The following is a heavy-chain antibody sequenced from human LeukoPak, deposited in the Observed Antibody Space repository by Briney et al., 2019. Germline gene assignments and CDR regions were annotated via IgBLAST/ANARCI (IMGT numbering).Heavy chain of an antibody. J-gene: IGHJ5*02. CDR2: IYYSGST. D-gene: IGHD3-22*01. Sequence: SETLSLTCTVSGGSISSNSYYWGWIRQPPGKGLEWIGNIYYSGSTYYNPSLKSRVTMSVDTSKNQFSLKLSSVTAADTAVYYCAREYYYDSSGYRTWGQGTLVTVSS. CDR3: AREYYYDSSGYRT. CDR1: GGSISSNSYY. V-gene: IGHV4-39*07.